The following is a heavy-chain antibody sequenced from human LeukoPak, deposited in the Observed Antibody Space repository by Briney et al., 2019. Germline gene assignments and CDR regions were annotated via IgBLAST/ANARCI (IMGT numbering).Heavy chain of an antibody. J-gene: IGHJ4*02. CDR2: ISGSGGST. CDR3: AKGKAYYYDSSGHRYFDY. Sequence: GGSLRLSCAASGFTFSSYGMSWVRQALGKGLEWVSAISGSGGSTYYADSVKGRFTISRDNSKNTLYLQMNSLRAEDTAVYYCAKGKAYYYDSSGHRYFDYWGQGTLVTVSS. V-gene: IGHV3-23*01. D-gene: IGHD3-22*01. CDR1: GFTFSSYG.